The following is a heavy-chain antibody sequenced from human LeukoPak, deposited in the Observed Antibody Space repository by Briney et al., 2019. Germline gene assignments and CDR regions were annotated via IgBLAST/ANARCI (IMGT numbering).Heavy chain of an antibody. V-gene: IGHV3-30-3*01. Sequence: GRSLRLSCAASGFTFSSYAMHWVRQAPGKGLEWVAVISYDGGNKYYADSVKGRFTISRDKSKNTLYLQMNSLRAEDTAVYYCAREDSSGYYPFDYWGQGTLVTVS. CDR1: GFTFSSYA. J-gene: IGHJ4*02. CDR3: AREDSSGYYPFDY. CDR2: ISYDGGNK. D-gene: IGHD3-22*01.